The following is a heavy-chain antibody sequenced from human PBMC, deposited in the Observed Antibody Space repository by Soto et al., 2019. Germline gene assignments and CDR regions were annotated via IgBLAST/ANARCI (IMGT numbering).Heavy chain of an antibody. CDR3: ARGGGTRYSSSWPDWFDP. D-gene: IGHD6-13*01. CDR1: GFTFSSYD. V-gene: IGHV3-13*01. J-gene: IGHJ5*02. Sequence: GGSLRLSCAASGFTFSSYDMHWVRQATGKGLEWVSAIGTAGDTYYPGSVKGRFTISRENAKNSLYLQMNSLRAGDTAVYYCARGGGTRYSSSWPDWFDPWGQGTLVTVSS. CDR2: IGTAGDT.